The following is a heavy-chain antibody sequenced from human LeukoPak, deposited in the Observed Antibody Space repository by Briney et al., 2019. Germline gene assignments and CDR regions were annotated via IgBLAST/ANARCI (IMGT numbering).Heavy chain of an antibody. CDR3: VSVIQYNWFDP. V-gene: IGHV4-39*01. CDR2: IYYSGST. CDR1: GGSISSSSCY. D-gene: IGHD3-16*02. J-gene: IGHJ5*02. Sequence: SETLSLTCTVSGGSISSSSCYWGWIRQPPGKGLEWIGSIYYSGSTYYNPSLKSRVTISVDTSKNQFSLKLSSVTAADTAVYYCVSVIQYNWFDPWGQGTLVTVSS.